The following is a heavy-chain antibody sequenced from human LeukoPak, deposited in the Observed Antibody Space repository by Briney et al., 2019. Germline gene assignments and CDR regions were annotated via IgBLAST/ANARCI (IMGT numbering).Heavy chain of an antibody. Sequence: SETLSLTCTVSGGSISSYYWSWIRQPPGKGLEWIGYIYYSGSTNYNPSPKSRVTISVDTSKNQFSLKLSSVTAADTAVYYCARRYDSTLYYYYYMDVWGKGTTATVSS. J-gene: IGHJ6*03. V-gene: IGHV4-59*08. CDR1: GGSISSYY. CDR3: ARRYDSTLYYYYYMDV. D-gene: IGHD3-22*01. CDR2: IYYSGST.